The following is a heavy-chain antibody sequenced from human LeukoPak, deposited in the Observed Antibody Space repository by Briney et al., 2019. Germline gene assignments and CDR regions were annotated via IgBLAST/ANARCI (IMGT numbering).Heavy chain of an antibody. CDR3: ARLSPQTRIVPPSFFDY. CDR1: GYSISSGYQ. D-gene: IGHD3-22*01. Sequence: PSETLSLTCAVSGYSISSGYQWGWSRPPPGKGVEGIGIIYHTGSTYYNPSLKSRVTISVDTSKNQFSLKLSSVTAADTAVYYCARLSPQTRIVPPSFFDYWGQGTLVTVSS. V-gene: IGHV4-38-2*01. J-gene: IGHJ4*02. CDR2: IYHTGST.